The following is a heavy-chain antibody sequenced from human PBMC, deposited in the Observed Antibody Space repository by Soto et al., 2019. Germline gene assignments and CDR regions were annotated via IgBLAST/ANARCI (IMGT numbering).Heavy chain of an antibody. CDR2: ISAYNGNT. D-gene: IGHD2-8*01. V-gene: IGHV1-18*01. J-gene: IGHJ6*02. CDR3: ARGVRYCTNGVCYPYYYYALDV. CDR1: GYTFTSYG. Sequence: ASVKVSCKASGYTFTSYGISWVRQAPGQGLEWMGWISAYNGNTNYAQKLQGRVTMTTDTSTSTAYMELRSLRSDDTAVYYCARGVRYCTNGVCYPYYYYALDVRGQGTTVTVSS.